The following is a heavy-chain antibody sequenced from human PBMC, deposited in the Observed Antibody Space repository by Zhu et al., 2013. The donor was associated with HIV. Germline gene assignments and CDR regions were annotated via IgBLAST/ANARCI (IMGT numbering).Heavy chain of an antibody. CDR3: ARGFVGGYPYYFDY. CDR1: AYTFIDYY. D-gene: IGHD3-22*01. V-gene: IGHV1-2*02. CDR2: INPNSGDT. Sequence: QVQLMQSGAEVQKPGASVKVSCKASAYTFIDYYIHWVRQAPGQGLEWMGWINPNSGDTHFAQKFRGRVSMTRDTATSTSYMELSRLRSDDTAVYYCARGFVGGYPYYFDYWGQGTLVTVSS. J-gene: IGHJ4*02.